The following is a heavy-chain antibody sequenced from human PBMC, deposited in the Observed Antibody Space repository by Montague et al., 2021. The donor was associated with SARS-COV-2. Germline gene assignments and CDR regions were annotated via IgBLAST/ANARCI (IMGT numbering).Heavy chain of an antibody. V-gene: IGHV4-38-2*02. CDR3: ARDCYDYGSGSYQRWFDP. Sequence: SETLSLTCTVSGHSISSGYYWGWIRQPPGKGLGWIGSIYHSGSTYYNPSLKSRVTISVDTSKNQFSLKLSSVTAADTAVYYCARDCYDYGSGSYQRWFDPWGQGTLVTVSS. CDR2: IYHSGST. J-gene: IGHJ5*02. D-gene: IGHD3-10*01. CDR1: GHSISSGYY.